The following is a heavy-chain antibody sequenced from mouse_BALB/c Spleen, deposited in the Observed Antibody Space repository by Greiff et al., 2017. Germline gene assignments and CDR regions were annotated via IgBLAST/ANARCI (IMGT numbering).Heavy chain of an antibody. D-gene: IGHD1-2*01. CDR3: AKHGSTAPWFAY. V-gene: IGHV5-12-2*01. CDR2: ISNGGGST. J-gene: IGHJ3*01. CDR1: GFTFSSYT. Sequence: EVKLVESGGGLVQPGGSLKLSCAASGFTFSSYTMSWVRQTPEKRLEWVAYISNGGGSTYYPDTVKGRFTLSSDNAKNTLYLQMSSLKSEDTAMYYCAKHGSTAPWFAYWGEGTLVTVSA.